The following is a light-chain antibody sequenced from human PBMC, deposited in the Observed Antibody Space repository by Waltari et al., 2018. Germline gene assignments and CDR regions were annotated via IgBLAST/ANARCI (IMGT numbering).Light chain of an antibody. Sequence: EIVMTQTPLSLSVTPGQPASISRKSSQSLLYSDGKTYVYWYVQKQGKPPQLLIYEVTKRFSGVPDRFSGKGSGTEFTLQISRVEAEGVGVYYCMQRIQLPRAFGQGTKMEI. CDR1: QSLLYSDGKTY. V-gene: IGKV2D-29*01. J-gene: IGKJ2*01. CDR2: EVT. CDR3: MQRIQLPRA.